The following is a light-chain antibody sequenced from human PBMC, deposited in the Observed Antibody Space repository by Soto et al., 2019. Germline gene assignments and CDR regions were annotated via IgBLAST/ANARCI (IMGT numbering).Light chain of an antibody. CDR2: DVT. J-gene: IGLJ1*01. CDR3: TSYTSGSTTYV. CDR1: SSDVGGYNY. Sequence: QSVLTQPASVSGSPGQSITISCTGTSSDVGGYNYVSWYQQHPGKAHKLMIYDVTNRPSGVSDRFSGSKSGNTASLTISGLQAEDEADYYCTSYTSGSTTYVFGTGTKVTVL. V-gene: IGLV2-14*01.